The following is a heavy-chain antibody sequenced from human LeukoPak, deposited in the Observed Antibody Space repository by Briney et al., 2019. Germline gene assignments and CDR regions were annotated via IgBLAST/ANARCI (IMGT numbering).Heavy chain of an antibody. CDR2: IYYSGST. J-gene: IGHJ4*02. D-gene: IGHD1-1*01. CDR1: GGSISSYY. CDR3: ARTHPADGIDY. V-gene: IGHV4-59*08. Sequence: PSETLSLTCTVSGGSISSYYWSWIRQPPGKGLEWIGYIYYSGSTNYNPSLKSRVTISVDTSKNQFSLKLSSVTAADTAVYYCARTHPADGIDYWGQGTLVTVSS.